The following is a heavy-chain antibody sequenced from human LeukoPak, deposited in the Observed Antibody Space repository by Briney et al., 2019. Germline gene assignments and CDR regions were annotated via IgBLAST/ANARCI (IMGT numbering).Heavy chain of an antibody. V-gene: IGHV3-7*01. J-gene: IGHJ6*02. CDR3: ARDPIYYYYYYGMDV. CDR1: GFTFSSNW. Sequence: GGSLRLSCAASGFTFSSNWMSWVRQAPGKGLEWVANIKQDGSEKYYVDSVKGRFTISRDNAKKSLYLQMSSLRAEDTAVYYCARDPIYYYYYYGMDVWGQGTTVTVSS. CDR2: IKQDGSEK.